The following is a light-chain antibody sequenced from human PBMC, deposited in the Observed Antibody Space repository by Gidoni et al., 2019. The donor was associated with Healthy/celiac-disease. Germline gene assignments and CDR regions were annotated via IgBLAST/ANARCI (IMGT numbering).Light chain of an antibody. J-gene: IGKJ4*01. CDR3: QQSYSTPPRT. CDR1: QSISSY. Sequence: DIQMTQSPSSLSASVGDRVTITCRASQSISSYLNWYQQKPGTAPKLLIYAASSLQSGVPSRFSGSGSGTDFTLTISSLQPEDFATYYCQQSYSTPPRTFGGGTKVEIK. CDR2: AAS. V-gene: IGKV1-39*01.